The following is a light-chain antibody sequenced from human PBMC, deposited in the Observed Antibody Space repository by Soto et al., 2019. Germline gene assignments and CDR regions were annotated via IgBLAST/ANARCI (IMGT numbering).Light chain of an antibody. CDR2: EGS. CDR1: SSDVGNYNL. J-gene: IGLJ1*01. CDR3: CSYAGSKTYV. Sequence: QSVLTQLASVSGSPGQSITISCTVPSSDVGNYNLVSWYQKHPGKVPKLMIYEGSKRPSGVSHRFSGSQSGNTASLAISGLQAEDEADYYCCSYAGSKTYVFGTGTKVTVL. V-gene: IGLV2-23*01.